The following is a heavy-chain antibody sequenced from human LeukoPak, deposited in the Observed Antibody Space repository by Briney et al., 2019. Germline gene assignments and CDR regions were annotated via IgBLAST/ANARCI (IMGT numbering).Heavy chain of an antibody. D-gene: IGHD1-1*01. J-gene: IGHJ5*02. CDR1: GDSISSYY. CDR2: IYYVGGT. V-gene: IGHV4-59*01. Sequence: SETLSLTCSVSGDSISSYYWSWIRQPPGKGLEWIGYIYYVGGTNYNPSLKSRVTISVDMSKNQFSLKLRSLTAADTAVYYCATSQSGIRNWFDPWGQGTLVTVSS. CDR3: ATSQSGIRNWFDP.